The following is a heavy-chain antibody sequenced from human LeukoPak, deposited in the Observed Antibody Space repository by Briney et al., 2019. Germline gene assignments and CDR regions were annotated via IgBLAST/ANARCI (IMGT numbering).Heavy chain of an antibody. Sequence: SETLSLTCTVSGGSISSSSYYWGWIRQPPGKGLEWIGSIYYSGSTYYNPSLKSRVTISVDTSKNQFSLKLSSVTAADTAVYYCARRTRAVLRFLEWDAFDIWGQGTMVTVSS. V-gene: IGHV4-39*01. CDR2: IYYSGST. J-gene: IGHJ3*02. CDR1: GGSISSSSYY. D-gene: IGHD3-3*01. CDR3: ARRTRAVLRFLEWDAFDI.